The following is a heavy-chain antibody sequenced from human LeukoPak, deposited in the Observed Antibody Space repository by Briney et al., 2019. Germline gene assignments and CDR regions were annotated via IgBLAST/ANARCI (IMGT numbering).Heavy chain of an antibody. J-gene: IGHJ3*02. D-gene: IGHD3-10*01. CDR3: ARFGGLDAFDI. V-gene: IGHV3-30*04. CDR2: TSYDGSNK. CDR1: GFTFSSYA. Sequence: PGGSLRLSCAASGFTFSSYAMHWVRQAPGKGLEWVAVTSYDGSNKYYADSVKGRFTISRDNSKNTLYLQMNSLRAEDTAVYYCARFGGLDAFDIWGQGTMVTVSS.